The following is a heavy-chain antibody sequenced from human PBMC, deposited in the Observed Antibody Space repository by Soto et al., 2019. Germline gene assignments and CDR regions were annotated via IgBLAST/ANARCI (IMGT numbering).Heavy chain of an antibody. CDR2: IYYTGTT. V-gene: IGHV4-30-4*01. Sequence: QVQLQESGPGLVKPSQTLSLICTVSGGSISSDDNYWSWIRQPPGKGLEWIGYIYYTGTTSYNPSLKSRLIISIDTTKNVYSLQLNSVTAAATAVYYRAQPNQRKAYNWFDPCGQGTLVTVSS. CDR1: GGSISSDDNY. CDR3: AQPNQRKAYNWFDP. J-gene: IGHJ5*02.